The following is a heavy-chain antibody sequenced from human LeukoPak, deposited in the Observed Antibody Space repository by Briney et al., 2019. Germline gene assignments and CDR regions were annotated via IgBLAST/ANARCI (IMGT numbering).Heavy chain of an antibody. CDR3: ARDLGAAGTNWFDP. CDR1: GYTFTSYG. CDR2: ISAYNGNT. Sequence: ASVKVSCKASGYTFTSYGISWVRQAPGQGLEWMGWISAYNGNTNYAQKLQGRVTMTTDTSTSTAYMELRGLRSDDTAVYYCARDLGAAGTNWFDPWGQGTLVTVSS. D-gene: IGHD6-13*01. V-gene: IGHV1-18*01. J-gene: IGHJ5*02.